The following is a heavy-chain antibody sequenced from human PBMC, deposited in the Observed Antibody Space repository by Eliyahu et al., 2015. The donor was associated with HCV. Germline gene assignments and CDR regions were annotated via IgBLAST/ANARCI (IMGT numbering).Heavy chain of an antibody. CDR3: ARGVTMVRGAHLFWFDP. CDR1: GYXFTGYY. V-gene: IGHV1-2*02. J-gene: IGHJ5*02. D-gene: IGHD3-10*01. CDR2: INPNSGGT. Sequence: QVQLVQSGAEVKKPGASVKVSCKASGYXFTGYYMHWVRQAPGQGLEWMGWINPNSGGTNYAQKFQGRVTMTRDTSISTAYMELSRLRSDDTAVYYCARGVTMVRGAHLFWFDPWGQGTLVTVSS.